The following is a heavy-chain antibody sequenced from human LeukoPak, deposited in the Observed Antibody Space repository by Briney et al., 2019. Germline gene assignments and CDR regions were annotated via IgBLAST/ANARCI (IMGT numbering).Heavy chain of an antibody. D-gene: IGHD3-10*01. Sequence: GGSLRLSCAASGFTFSNYEMNWVRQAPGKGLEWVSYISSSGSTIYYADSVKGRFTISRDNAKNSLYLQMNSLRAEDTAVYYCARDESPMDLYFDYWGQGTLVTVSS. CDR1: GFTFSNYE. V-gene: IGHV3-48*03. CDR2: ISSSGSTI. CDR3: ARDESPMDLYFDY. J-gene: IGHJ4*02.